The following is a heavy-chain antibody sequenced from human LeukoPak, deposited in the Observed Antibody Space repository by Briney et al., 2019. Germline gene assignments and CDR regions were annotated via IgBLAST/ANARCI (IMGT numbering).Heavy chain of an antibody. J-gene: IGHJ6*02. CDR3: ARASGYSYGYYYYYGMDV. Sequence: SETLSLTCTVSGGSISSSTYYWGWIRQPPGKGLEWIGSMSYSGSSYCNPSLKSRVTISVDTSKSQFSLKMSSVTAADAAVYYCARASGYSYGYYYYYGMDVWGQGTTVTVSS. V-gene: IGHV4-39*01. CDR1: GGSISSSTYY. CDR2: MSYSGSS. D-gene: IGHD5-18*01.